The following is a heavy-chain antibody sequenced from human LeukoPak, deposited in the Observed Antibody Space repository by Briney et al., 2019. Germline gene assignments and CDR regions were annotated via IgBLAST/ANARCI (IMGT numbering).Heavy chain of an antibody. CDR2: INSWGSST. J-gene: IGHJ6*02. D-gene: IGHD4-17*01. CDR3: ARGVTVTTYYYYGMDV. Sequence: GGSVRLSCGAWGFTLSSYWVHGVRQARGGGGVGVSRINSWGSSTSYADSVKGRFTISRDNAKNTLYLQMNSLRAEDTAVYSCARGVTVTTYYYYGMDVWGQGTPVTVSS. V-gene: IGHV3-74*01. CDR1: GFTLSSYW.